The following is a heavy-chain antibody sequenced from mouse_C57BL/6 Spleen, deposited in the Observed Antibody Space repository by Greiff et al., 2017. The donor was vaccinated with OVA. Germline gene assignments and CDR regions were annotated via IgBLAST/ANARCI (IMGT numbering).Heavy chain of an antibody. Sequence: QVQLKQPGAELVKPGASVKMSCKASGYTFTSYWITWVKQRPGQGLEWIGDIYPGSGSTNYNEKFKSKATLTVDTSSSTAYMQLSSLTSEDSAVYYCARRGYYGSSSGNAMDYWGQGTSVTVSS. D-gene: IGHD1-1*01. CDR1: GYTFTSYW. V-gene: IGHV1-55*01. CDR2: IYPGSGST. J-gene: IGHJ4*01. CDR3: ARRGYYGSSSGNAMDY.